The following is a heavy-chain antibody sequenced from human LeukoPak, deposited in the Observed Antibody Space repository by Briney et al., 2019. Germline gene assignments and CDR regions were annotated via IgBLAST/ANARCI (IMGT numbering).Heavy chain of an antibody. CDR1: GGSISSGGYY. CDR3: ARRGGNGDWYFDL. Sequence: SQTLSLTCTVSGGSISSGGYYWSWIRQPPGKGLEWIGYIYHSGSTYYNPSLKSRVTISVDTSKNQFSLKLSSVTAADTAVYYCARRGGNGDWYFDLWGRGTLVTVSS. CDR2: IYHSGST. J-gene: IGHJ2*01. D-gene: IGHD1-26*01. V-gene: IGHV4-30-2*01.